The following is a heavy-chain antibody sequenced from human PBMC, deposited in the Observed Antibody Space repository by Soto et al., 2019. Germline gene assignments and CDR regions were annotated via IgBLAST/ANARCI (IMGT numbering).Heavy chain of an antibody. Sequence: ASVKVSCKASGGTFSSYAISWVRQAPGQGLEWMGGIIPIFGTANYAQKFQGRVTITADESTSTAYMELSSLRSEDTAVYYCARGETISRPTTWFDPWGQGTLVTVSS. D-gene: IGHD3-16*01. CDR3: ARGETISRPTTWFDP. CDR1: GGTFSSYA. J-gene: IGHJ5*02. V-gene: IGHV1-69*13. CDR2: IIPIFGTA.